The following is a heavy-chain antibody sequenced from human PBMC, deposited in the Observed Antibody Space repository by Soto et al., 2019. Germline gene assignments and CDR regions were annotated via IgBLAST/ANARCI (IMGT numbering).Heavy chain of an antibody. V-gene: IGHV3-30*18. J-gene: IGHJ4*02. D-gene: IGHD2-2*01. CDR3: AKDGPDIVVVPAACDY. CDR1: GFTFSSYG. Sequence: QVQLVESGGGVVQPGRSLRLSCAASGFTFSSYGMHWVRQAPGKGLEWVAVISYDGSNKYYADSVKGRFTISRDNSKNTLYLQMTSLRAEDTAVYYCAKDGPDIVVVPAACDYWGQGTLVTVSS. CDR2: ISYDGSNK.